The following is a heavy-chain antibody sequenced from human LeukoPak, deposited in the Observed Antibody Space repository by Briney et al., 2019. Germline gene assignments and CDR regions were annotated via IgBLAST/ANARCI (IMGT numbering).Heavy chain of an antibody. CDR1: GFTVSSNY. D-gene: IGHD1-26*01. CDR2: IYSGGST. J-gene: IGHJ6*02. CDR3: ARDLSGYGMDV. Sequence: PGGSLRLSCAASGFTVSSNYMSWVRQAPGKGLEWVSVIYSGGSTYYADSVKGRFTISRGNSKNTLYLQMNSLRAEDTAVYYCARDLSGYGMDVWGQGTTVTVSS. V-gene: IGHV3-66*01.